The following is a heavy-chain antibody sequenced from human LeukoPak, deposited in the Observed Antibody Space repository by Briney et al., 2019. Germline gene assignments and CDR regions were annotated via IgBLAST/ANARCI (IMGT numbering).Heavy chain of an antibody. CDR3: ARPGVGCSSTNCYRGFDY. J-gene: IGHJ4*02. CDR2: IYYSGST. D-gene: IGHD2-2*02. Sequence: SETLSLTCTVSGGSISSSSYYWGWTRQPPGKGLEWIGSIYYSGSTYYNPSLKSRVAISVDTSKNQFSLKLSSVTAADTAVYYCARPGVGCSSTNCYRGFDYWGQGTLVTVSS. V-gene: IGHV4-39*01. CDR1: GGSISSSSYY.